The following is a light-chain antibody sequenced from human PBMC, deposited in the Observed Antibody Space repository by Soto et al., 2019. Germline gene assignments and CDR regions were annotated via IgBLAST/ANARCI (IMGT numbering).Light chain of an antibody. CDR3: QHYNNWPFT. CDR2: GAS. V-gene: IGKV3-15*01. CDR1: QSVSSN. Sequence: EIVMTQSPATLSVSPGERATLSCRASQSVSSNLAWYQQKPGQAPTLHIYGASARATGIPARFSGSGSGTEFTLTISSLQSEDFAVYYCQHYNNWPFTFGQGTKLEI. J-gene: IGKJ2*01.